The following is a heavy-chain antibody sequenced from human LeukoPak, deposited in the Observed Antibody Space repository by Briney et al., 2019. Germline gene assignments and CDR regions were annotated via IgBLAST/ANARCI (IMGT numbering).Heavy chain of an antibody. CDR2: VKHSGGT. V-gene: IGHV4-34*01. D-gene: IGHD3-3*01. CDR3: AGSRFLEWLLPDYFDY. Sequence: SETLSLTCAVFGGSFSGYSWSWIRQSPGKGLEWIGDVKHSGGTNSNPSLKSRVSISGDTSKNEFSLKLSSVTAADTAVYYCAGSRFLEWLLPDYFDYWGQGTLVTVSS. J-gene: IGHJ4*02. CDR1: GGSFSGYS.